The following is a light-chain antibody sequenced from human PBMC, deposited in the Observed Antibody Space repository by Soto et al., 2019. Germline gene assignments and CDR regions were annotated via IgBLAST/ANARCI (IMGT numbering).Light chain of an antibody. CDR1: QSVSSY. J-gene: IGKJ2*01. V-gene: IGKV3-11*01. CDR3: QQSSNWPPYT. CDR2: DAS. Sequence: EIVLTQSPATLSLSPGERATLSCRASQSVSSYLAWYQQKPGQAPRLLIYDASNRATGIPARFSASGSGTDFTLTINRLEPEDFAVYYCQQSSNWPPYTFGQGTKLEIK.